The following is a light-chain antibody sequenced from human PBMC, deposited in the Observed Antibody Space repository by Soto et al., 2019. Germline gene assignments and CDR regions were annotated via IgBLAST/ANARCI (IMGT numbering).Light chain of an antibody. Sequence: QSLLTQPPSVSAAPGQNVTISCSGSSSNIGNNYVSWYQFLPGTAPKALIYDNNKRPLGIPDRFSGFKSGTSATLGITGLQAGDEADYYCGTWDTSLNVFYVFGTGTKVTVL. V-gene: IGLV1-51*01. CDR1: SSNIGNNY. CDR3: GTWDTSLNVFYV. CDR2: DNN. J-gene: IGLJ1*01.